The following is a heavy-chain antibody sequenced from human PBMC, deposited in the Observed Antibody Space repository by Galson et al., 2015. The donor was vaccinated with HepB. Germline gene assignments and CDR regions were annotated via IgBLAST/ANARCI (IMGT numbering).Heavy chain of an antibody. V-gene: IGHV1-69*02. CDR2: IIPLFGVS. Sequence: SVKVSCKASGGTFSNYIISWVRQAPGQGLEWMGKIIPLFGVSNYAQDFQDRVTITADKSTNITDREMHSLTSGDTAVYLCAINYFDTSGYFDFWGQGTLVTVSS. CDR1: GGTFSNYI. J-gene: IGHJ4*02. D-gene: IGHD3-22*01. CDR3: AINYFDTSGYFDF.